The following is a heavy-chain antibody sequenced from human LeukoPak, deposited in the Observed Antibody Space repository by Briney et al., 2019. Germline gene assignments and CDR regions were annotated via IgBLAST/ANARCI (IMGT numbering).Heavy chain of an antibody. CDR1: GFTFDDYA. Sequence: SLRLSCAASGFTFDDYAMHWVRQAPGKGLEWVSGISWNSGSIGYADSVKGRFTISRDNSKNTLYLQMNSLRDEDTALYYCARDSITTGGTVYNWFDPWGQGTLVTVSS. D-gene: IGHD1-14*01. CDR2: ISWNSGSI. V-gene: IGHV3-9*01. CDR3: ARDSITTGGTVYNWFDP. J-gene: IGHJ5*02.